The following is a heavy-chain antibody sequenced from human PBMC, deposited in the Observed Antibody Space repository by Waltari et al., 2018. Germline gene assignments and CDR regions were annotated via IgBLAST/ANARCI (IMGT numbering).Heavy chain of an antibody. J-gene: IGHJ2*01. D-gene: IGHD3-3*01. CDR1: GGSISSYY. CDR2: IYTSGST. V-gene: IGHV4-4*07. CDR3: ARGGDDFWSGTYWYFDL. Sequence: QVQLQESGPGLVKPSETLSLTCTVSGGSISSYYWSWIRQPAGKGLEWIGRIYTSGSTNYNPSLKSRVTMSVDTSKNQFSLKLSSVTAADTAVYYCARGGDDFWSGTYWYFDLWGRGTLVTVSS.